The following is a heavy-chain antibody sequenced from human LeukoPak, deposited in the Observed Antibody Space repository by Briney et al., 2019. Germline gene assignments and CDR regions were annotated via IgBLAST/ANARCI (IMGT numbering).Heavy chain of an antibody. V-gene: IGHV1-24*01. CDR3: ATDLNSSGYRPNY. Sequence: ASVKVSCKVSGYTLTELSMHWVRQAPGKGLEWMGGFGPEDGETIYAQKFQGRVTMTEDTSTDTAYMELSSLRSEDTAVYYCATDLNSSGYRPNYWGQGTLVTVSS. CDR2: FGPEDGET. CDR1: GYTLTELS. J-gene: IGHJ4*02. D-gene: IGHD3-22*01.